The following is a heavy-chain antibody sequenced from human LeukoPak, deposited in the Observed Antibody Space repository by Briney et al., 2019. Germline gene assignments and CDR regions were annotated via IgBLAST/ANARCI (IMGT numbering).Heavy chain of an antibody. D-gene: IGHD3-10*01. CDR2: IKQNGSEK. CDR1: GFTFSSYW. Sequence: PGGSLRLSCAASGFTFSSYWMSWVRQAPGKGLEWVANIKQNGSEKYYVDSVKGRFTISRDSAKNSLFLQMNSLRAEDTAVYYCARSTMVRGVTGVGGNYYYYMDVWGKGTTVTISS. CDR3: ARSTMVRGVTGVGGNYYYYMDV. V-gene: IGHV3-7*01. J-gene: IGHJ6*03.